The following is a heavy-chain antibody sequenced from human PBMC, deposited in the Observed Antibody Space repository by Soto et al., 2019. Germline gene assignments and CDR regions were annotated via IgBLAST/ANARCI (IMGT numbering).Heavy chain of an antibody. V-gene: IGHV1-18*01. Sequence: GASVKVSCKASGYTFTSYGISWVRQAPGQGLEWMGWISAYNGNTNYAQKRQGRVTMTTDTSTSTAYMELSSLRSEDTAVYYCARGIVPAVTDPPYYYYYYMDVWGKGTTVTVSS. CDR3: ARGIVPAVTDPPYYYYYYMDV. J-gene: IGHJ6*03. CDR1: GYTFTSYG. D-gene: IGHD2-2*01. CDR2: ISAYNGNT.